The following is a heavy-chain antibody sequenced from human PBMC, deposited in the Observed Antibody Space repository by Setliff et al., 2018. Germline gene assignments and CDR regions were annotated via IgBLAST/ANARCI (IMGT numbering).Heavy chain of an antibody. CDR2: IYAGDSDT. CDR3: ARQKSTGSGNNWFDP. Sequence: GESLTISCKGSGFSFTDFWIGWVRQMPGKGLEWMGLIYAGDSDTRYNPSFQGRVTMSADKSINTAYLQWSSLKASDTAIYYCARQKSTGSGNNWFDPWGQGTPVTVSS. J-gene: IGHJ5*02. V-gene: IGHV5-51*01. CDR1: GFSFTDFW. D-gene: IGHD3-10*01.